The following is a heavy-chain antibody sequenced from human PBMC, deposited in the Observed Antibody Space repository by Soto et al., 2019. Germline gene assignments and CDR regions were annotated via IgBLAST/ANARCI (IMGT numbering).Heavy chain of an antibody. CDR1: GGTFSSYA. V-gene: IGHV1-69*13. CDR3: ARDRRAAGGSLRPLMDY. J-gene: IGHJ4*02. D-gene: IGHD2-15*01. CDR2: IIPIFGTA. Sequence: ASVKVSCKASGGTFSSYAISWVRQAPGQGLEWMGGIIPIFGTANYAQKFQGRVTITADESTSTAYMELSSLRSEDTAVYYCARDRRAAGGSLRPLMDYWGQGTLVTVSS.